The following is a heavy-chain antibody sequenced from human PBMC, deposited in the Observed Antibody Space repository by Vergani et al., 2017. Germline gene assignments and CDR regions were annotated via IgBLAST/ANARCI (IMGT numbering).Heavy chain of an antibody. CDR2: IYYTGST. CDR1: GGSISGYY. D-gene: IGHD1-1*01. CDR3: ARSLDGRFDP. Sequence: QVQLQESGPGLVKPSQTLSLTCTVSGGSISGYYWSWIRQPPGKGLEWIGYIYYTGSTNYNPSLKSRVTISVDMSKNQFSLRLSSVTAADTAIYYCARSLDGRFDPWGQGTLVTVSS. V-gene: IGHV4-59*01. J-gene: IGHJ5*02.